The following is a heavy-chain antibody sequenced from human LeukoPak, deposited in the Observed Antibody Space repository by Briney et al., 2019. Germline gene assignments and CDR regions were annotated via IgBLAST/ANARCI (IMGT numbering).Heavy chain of an antibody. CDR2: ISDSGGST. J-gene: IGHJ4*02. D-gene: IGHD6-19*01. V-gene: IGHV3-23*01. CDR3: AKRRCLGGIGVADPFDY. Sequence: GGSLRLSCSASGFTFTSYAMSWVRQGPGKGLEWVSVISDSGGSTYYADSVKGRFTISRDNSKNTLYLQMNSLRADDTAVYYCAKRRCLGGIGVADPFDYWGQGTLVTVSS. CDR1: GFTFTSYA.